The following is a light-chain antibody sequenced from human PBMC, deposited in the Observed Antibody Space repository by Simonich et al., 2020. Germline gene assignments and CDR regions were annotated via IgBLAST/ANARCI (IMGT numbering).Light chain of an antibody. J-gene: IGKJ1*01. CDR1: QSVLYSSNNKNY. Sequence: DIVMTQSPDSLAVSLGERATINCKSSQSVLYSSNNKNYLAWYKQKQRQPPKLLIYWESTRESGVPDRCSGSGSGTDFTLTSSSLQAEDVAVYYCQQYYSTPWTFGQGTKVEIK. CDR2: WES. V-gene: IGKV4-1*01. CDR3: QQYYSTPWT.